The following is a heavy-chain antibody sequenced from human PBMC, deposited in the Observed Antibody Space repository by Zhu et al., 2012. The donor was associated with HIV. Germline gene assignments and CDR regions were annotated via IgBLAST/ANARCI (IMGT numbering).Heavy chain of an antibody. Sequence: EVQLLESGGGLVQPGGSLRLSCAASGFTFSSYAMSWVRQAPGKGLEWVSAISGSGGSTYYADSVKGRFTISRDNSKNTLYLQMNSLRAEDTAVYYCAKDGMFSASDVLRYFDWLSGGAFDIWGQRGQWSPSLQ. CDR1: GFTFSSYA. J-gene: IGHJ3*02. V-gene: IGHV3-23*01. CDR3: AKDGMFSASDVLRYFDWLSGGAFDI. CDR2: ISGSGGST. D-gene: IGHD3-9*01.